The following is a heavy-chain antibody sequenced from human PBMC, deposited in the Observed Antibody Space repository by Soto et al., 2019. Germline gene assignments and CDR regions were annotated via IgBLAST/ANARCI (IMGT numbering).Heavy chain of an antibody. D-gene: IGHD2-15*01. J-gene: IGHJ4*02. CDR2: IKQDGSEK. V-gene: IGHV3-7*03. Sequence: GGSLRLSCAASGFTFSNYWMTWVRQAPGKGLEWVANIKQDGSEKYYVDSVKGRFTISRDNAKNSLYLQMNSLRAEDTAVYYCARGCSAGSCYSIWFDYCGQGTKVTVYS. CDR1: GFTFSNYW. CDR3: ARGCSAGSCYSIWFDY.